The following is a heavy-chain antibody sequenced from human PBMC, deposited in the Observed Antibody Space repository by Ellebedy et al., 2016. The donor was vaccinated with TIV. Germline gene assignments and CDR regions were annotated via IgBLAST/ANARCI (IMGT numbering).Heavy chain of an antibody. V-gene: IGHV4-39*01. J-gene: IGHJ4*02. CDR1: GGSISSGGYY. CDR3: ARRDYGSGSYYIGES. D-gene: IGHD3-10*01. CDR2: IYYSGST. Sequence: SETLSLXXTVSGGSISSGGYYWGWIRQPPGKGLEWIGSIYYSGSTYYNPSLKSRVTISVDTSKNQFSLKLSSVTAADTAVYYCARRDYGSGSYYIGESWGQGTLVTVSS.